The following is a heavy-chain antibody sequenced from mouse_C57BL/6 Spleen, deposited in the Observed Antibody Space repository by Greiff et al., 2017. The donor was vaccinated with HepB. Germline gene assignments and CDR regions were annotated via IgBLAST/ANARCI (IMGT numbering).Heavy chain of an antibody. D-gene: IGHD2-5*01. CDR3: ARMRDYSNYVYAMDY. V-gene: IGHV8-8*01. J-gene: IGHJ4*01. CDR2: IWWDDDK. CDR1: GFSLSTFGMG. Sequence: QVTLKVSGPGILQPSQTLSLTCSFSGFSLSTFGMGVGWIRQPSGKGLEWLAHIWWDDDKYYNPALKSRLTISRDTSKNQVFLKIANVDTADTATYYCARMRDYSNYVYAMDYWGQGTSVTVSS.